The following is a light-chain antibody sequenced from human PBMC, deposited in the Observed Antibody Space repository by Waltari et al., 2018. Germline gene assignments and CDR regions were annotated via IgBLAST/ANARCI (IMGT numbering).Light chain of an antibody. V-gene: IGLV2-23*02. Sequence: QSALTQPASVSGSPGQSIPISCPGTSSHVGDYNYVSWYQPYPGKAPKLMIYDVSQLPSGVSNRFSGSKSGNTASLTISGLQAEDEADYYCCSYATETKVFGTGTKVTVL. CDR2: DVS. CDR3: CSYATETKV. CDR1: SSHVGDYNY. J-gene: IGLJ1*01.